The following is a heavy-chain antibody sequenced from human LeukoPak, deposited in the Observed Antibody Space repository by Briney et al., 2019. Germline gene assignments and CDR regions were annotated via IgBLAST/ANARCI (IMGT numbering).Heavy chain of an antibody. Sequence: SETLSLTCAVYGGSFSGYYWSWIRQPPGKGLEWIGEINHSGSTNYNPSLKSRVTISVDTSKNQFSLKLSSVTAADTAVYYCARGGKNWNYGDWFDPWGQGTLVTVSS. D-gene: IGHD1-7*01. CDR1: GGSFSGYY. V-gene: IGHV4-34*01. J-gene: IGHJ5*02. CDR2: INHSGST. CDR3: ARGGKNWNYGDWFDP.